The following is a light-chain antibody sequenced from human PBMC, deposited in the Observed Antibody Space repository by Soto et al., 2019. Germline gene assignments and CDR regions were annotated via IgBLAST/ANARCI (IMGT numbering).Light chain of an antibody. CDR3: GSYASATLI. CDR1: NVGEYDY. V-gene: IGLV2-8*01. J-gene: IGLJ2*01. Sequence: QSALTQPPSASGSPGQSVTISCTGSNVGEYDYVSWYQQHPGKAPKLMIHEVTKRPSGVPDRFSGSKSGNTASLTVSGLQAEDEADYYCGSYASATLIFGGGTKLTVL. CDR2: EVT.